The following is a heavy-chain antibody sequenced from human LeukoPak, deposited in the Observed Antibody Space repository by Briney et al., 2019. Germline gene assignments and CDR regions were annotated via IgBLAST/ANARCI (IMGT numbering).Heavy chain of an antibody. CDR2: ISYDGSNK. V-gene: IGHV3-30*03. Sequence: AGGSLRLSCAASGFTFSSYGMHWVRQAPGKGLEWVAVISYDGSNKYYADSVKGRFTISRDNSKNTLYLQMNSLRAEDTAVYYCASPTAPGRTTGLANTPDIWGQGTMVTVSS. D-gene: IGHD1-1*01. CDR3: ASPTAPGRTTGLANTPDI. CDR1: GFTFSSYG. J-gene: IGHJ3*02.